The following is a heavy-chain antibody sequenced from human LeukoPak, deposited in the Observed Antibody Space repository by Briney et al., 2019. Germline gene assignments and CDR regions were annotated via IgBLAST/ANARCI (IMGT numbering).Heavy chain of an antibody. J-gene: IGHJ3*02. Sequence: GGSLRLSCAASGFTFSSYGMSWVRQAPGKGLEWVSAISGSGGSTYYADSVKGRFTISRDNSKNTLYLQMNSLRAEDTAIYYCAKENEQWLVLPGAFDIWGQGTMVTVSS. D-gene: IGHD6-19*01. CDR2: ISGSGGST. CDR3: AKENEQWLVLPGAFDI. CDR1: GFTFSSYG. V-gene: IGHV3-23*01.